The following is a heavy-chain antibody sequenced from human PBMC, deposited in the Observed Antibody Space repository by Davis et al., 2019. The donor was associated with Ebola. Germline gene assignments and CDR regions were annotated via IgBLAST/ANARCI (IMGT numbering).Heavy chain of an antibody. J-gene: IGHJ6*02. Sequence: MPSETLSLTCAVSGGSISSSNWWCWVRQSPGKRPEWIGDIYHSGTTNYNPSLKSRVTISADTSKKEFSLRLTSVTAADTAVYYCARGNYGDYIVLYYYNMDVWGQGTTVTVSS. CDR1: GGSISSSNW. D-gene: IGHD4-17*01. CDR3: ARGNYGDYIVLYYYNMDV. CDR2: IYHSGTT. V-gene: IGHV4-4*02.